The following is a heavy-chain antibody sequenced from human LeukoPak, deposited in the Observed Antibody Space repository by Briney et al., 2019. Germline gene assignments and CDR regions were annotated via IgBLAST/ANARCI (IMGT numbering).Heavy chain of an antibody. CDR1: GFTFSRYS. Sequence: GGSLRLPCAVSGFTFSRYSMNWVRQAPGKGLEWVSYITSSSSTIYYADSVKGRFTVSRDNAKNSLYVQMNSLRDEDTAVYYCARVGSGLYGMDVWGQGTTVTVSS. CDR3: ARVGSGLYGMDV. V-gene: IGHV3-48*02. CDR2: ITSSSSTI. D-gene: IGHD1-26*01. J-gene: IGHJ6*02.